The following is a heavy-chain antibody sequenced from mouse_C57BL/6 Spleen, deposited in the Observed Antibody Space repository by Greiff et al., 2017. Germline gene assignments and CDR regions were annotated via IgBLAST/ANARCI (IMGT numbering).Heavy chain of an antibody. CDR3: ARSADYYGSSFFDY. V-gene: IGHV1-80*01. CDR2: LYPGDGDT. J-gene: IGHJ2*01. CDR1: GYAFSSYW. D-gene: IGHD1-1*01. Sequence: VQLQQSGAELVKPGASVQISCKASGYAFSSYWMNWVKQRPGKGLEWIGQLYPGDGDTNYNGKFKGKATLTADKSSRTAYMQLSSLTSEDSAVYFCARSADYYGSSFFDYGGKGTTLTVSA.